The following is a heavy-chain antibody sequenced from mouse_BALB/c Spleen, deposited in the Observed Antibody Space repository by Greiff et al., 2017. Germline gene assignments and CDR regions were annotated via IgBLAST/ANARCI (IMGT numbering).Heavy chain of an antibody. CDR3: ARLDYDPYYYAMDY. Sequence: EVQLVESGGGLVQPGGSRKLSCAASGFTFSSFGMHWVRQAPEKGLEWVAYISSGSSTIYYADTVKGRFTISRDNPKNTLFLQMTSLRSEDTAMYYCARLDYDPYYYAMDYWGQGTSVTVSS. CDR1: GFTFSSFG. V-gene: IGHV5-17*02. CDR2: ISSGSSTI. J-gene: IGHJ4*01. D-gene: IGHD2-4*01.